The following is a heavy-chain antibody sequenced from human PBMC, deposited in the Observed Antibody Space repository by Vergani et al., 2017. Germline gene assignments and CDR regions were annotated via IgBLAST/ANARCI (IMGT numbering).Heavy chain of an antibody. D-gene: IGHD4-17*01. CDR2: RKQDASEK. CDR1: GFPSSRYC. Sequence: EVQLVEPAGGLVQPGGPLRLSCAASGFPSSRYCMSWVGPARAKGLGWGANRKQDASEKSYLDAAKGRFSNSRDNATNSLSLQMNSLRAEDTAVYYCARDPGDYMTTAGYWGQGTLVTVSS. J-gene: IGHJ4*02. V-gene: IGHV3-7*03. CDR3: ARDPGDYMTTAGY.